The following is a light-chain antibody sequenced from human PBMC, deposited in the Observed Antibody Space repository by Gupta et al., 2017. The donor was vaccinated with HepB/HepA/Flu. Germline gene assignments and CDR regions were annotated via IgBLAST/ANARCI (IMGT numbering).Light chain of an antibody. CDR1: SPRIYN. Sequence: SSELTQDPAVSEALGQTVRITCQGDSPRIYNASWYHQKPAPAPLLVTNGKNNRPSGIPDRFTCSSARKTALSNISVAQAEDEAYSSGNCQDSRRIHVVFGGGTKLTVL. J-gene: IGLJ3*02. V-gene: IGLV3-19*01. CDR3: NCQDSRRIHVV. CDR2: GKN.